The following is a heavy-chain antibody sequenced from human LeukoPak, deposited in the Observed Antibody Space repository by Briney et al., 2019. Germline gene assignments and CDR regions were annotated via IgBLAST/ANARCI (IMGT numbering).Heavy chain of an antibody. D-gene: IGHD2-2*01. CDR1: GFIFSTYW. CDR2: IKQDGSEK. CDR3: ARGNSSTTCPQIDF. Sequence: GGSLTLSCAASGFIFSTYWMNWVRQAPGKGLEWVANIKQDGSEKYYVESVKGRFTISRDNAKNSLYLQMNSLRAEDTAVYYCARGNSSTTCPQIDFWGQGNLVTVSS. V-gene: IGHV3-7*03. J-gene: IGHJ4*02.